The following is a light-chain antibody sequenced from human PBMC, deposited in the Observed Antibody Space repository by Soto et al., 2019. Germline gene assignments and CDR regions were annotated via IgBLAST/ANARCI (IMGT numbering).Light chain of an antibody. CDR3: CSYAGSYTLV. CDR1: SSDVGGYNY. Sequence: QSVLTQPRSVSGSPGQSVTISCTGTSSDVGGYNYVSWYQQHPGKAPKLMIYDVSKRPSGVPDRFSGSKSGNTASRTISGLQAEDEAYYYCCSYAGSYTLVFGGGTKVTVL. J-gene: IGLJ2*01. V-gene: IGLV2-11*01. CDR2: DVS.